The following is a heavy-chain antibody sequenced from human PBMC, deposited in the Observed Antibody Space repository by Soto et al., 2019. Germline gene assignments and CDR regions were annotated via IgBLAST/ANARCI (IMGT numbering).Heavy chain of an antibody. CDR1: GDSVCSHSAS. D-gene: IGHD6-19*01. CDR3: ARVRYSSGLRYYYYYGMDV. CDR2: TYYRSKWYN. J-gene: IGHJ6*02. V-gene: IGHV6-1*01. Sequence: SQTLSLLCGLSGDSVCSHSASWNWIRPPPSRGLAWLGRTYYRSKWYNDYAVSVKSRITINPDTSKNQFSLQLNSVTPEDTAVYYCARVRYSSGLRYYYYYGMDVWGPVTTVTVS.